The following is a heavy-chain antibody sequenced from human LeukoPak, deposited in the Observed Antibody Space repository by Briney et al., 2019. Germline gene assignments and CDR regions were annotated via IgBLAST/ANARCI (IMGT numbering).Heavy chain of an antibody. CDR1: GGSISSYY. CDR3: ARDRXYYDSSGTRWFDS. V-gene: IGHV4-59*01. D-gene: IGHD3-22*01. Sequence: SETLXXTCTVSGGSISSYYWSWIRQPPGKGLEWIGYIYHSGSANYNPSLKSRVTISVDTSKNQFSLKLSSVNAADTAGYYCARDRXYYDSSGTRWFDSWGQGTPVTVSS. J-gene: IGHJ5*01. CDR2: IYHSGSA.